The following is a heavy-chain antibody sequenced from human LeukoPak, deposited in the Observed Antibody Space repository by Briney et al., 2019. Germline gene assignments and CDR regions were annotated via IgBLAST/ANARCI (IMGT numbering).Heavy chain of an antibody. CDR3: ARERTDASMDY. CDR1: GGSISSGSYY. V-gene: IGHV4-61*02. CDR2: IYTSGST. D-gene: IGHD2/OR15-2a*01. J-gene: IGHJ4*02. Sequence: KTSETLSLTSTVSGGSISSGSYYWTWIRQPAGKGLEWIGRIYTSGSTNHNPSLKSRVTISLDTSKNQFSLKLISVTAADTAVYFCARERTDASMDYWGQGTLVTVSS.